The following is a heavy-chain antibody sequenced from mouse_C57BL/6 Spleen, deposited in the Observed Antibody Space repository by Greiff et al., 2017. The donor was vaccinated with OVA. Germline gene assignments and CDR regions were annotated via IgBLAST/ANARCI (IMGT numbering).Heavy chain of an antibody. CDR3: ARKSNYNYAMDY. V-gene: IGHV1-50*01. Sequence: QVQLQQPGAELVKPGASVKLSCKASGYTFTSYWMQWVKQRPGQGLEWIGEIDPSDSYTNYNQKFKGKATLTVDTSSSTAYMQLSSLTSEDSAVYYCARKSNYNYAMDYWGQGTSVTVSS. D-gene: IGHD2-1*01. CDR2: IDPSDSYT. J-gene: IGHJ4*01. CDR1: GYTFTSYW.